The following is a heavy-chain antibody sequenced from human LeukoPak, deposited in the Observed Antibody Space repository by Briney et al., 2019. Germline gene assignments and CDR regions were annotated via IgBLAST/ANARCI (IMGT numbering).Heavy chain of an antibody. D-gene: IGHD6-13*01. CDR2: IIPIFGTA. CDR1: GGTFSSYA. V-gene: IGHV1-69*01. CDR3: ARVTYSSSRSPDYYYYMDV. J-gene: IGHJ6*03. Sequence: SVKVSCKASGGTFSSYAISWVRQAPGQGLEWVGGIIPIFGTANYAQKFQSRVTITADESTSTAYMELSSLRSEDTAVYYCARVTYSSSRSPDYYYYMDVWGKGTTVTVSS.